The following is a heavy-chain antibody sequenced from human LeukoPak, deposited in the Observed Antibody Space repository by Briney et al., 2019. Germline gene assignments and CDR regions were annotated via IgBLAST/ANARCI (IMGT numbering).Heavy chain of an antibody. D-gene: IGHD5-24*01. CDR2: MYYSGNT. Sequence: PSETLSLTCTVSGGSISSSSYYWGWIRQPPGKGLEWIGSMYYSGNTYYNPSLKSRVTISVDTSKNQFSLKLSSVTAADTAVYYCATLWGDGYNSDAFDIWGQGTMVTVSS. J-gene: IGHJ3*02. CDR1: GGSISSSSYY. V-gene: IGHV4-39*07. CDR3: ATLWGDGYNSDAFDI.